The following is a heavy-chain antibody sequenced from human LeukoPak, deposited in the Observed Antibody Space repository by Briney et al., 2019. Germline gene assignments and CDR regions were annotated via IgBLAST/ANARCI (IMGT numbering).Heavy chain of an antibody. CDR1: GGSFSGYY. Sequence: TASETLSLTCAVYGGSFSGYYWSWIRQPPGKGLEWIGEINHSGSTNYNPSLKSRVTISVDTSKNQFSLKLSSVTAADTAVCYCARGREYKRMFDYWGQGTLFTVSS. V-gene: IGHV4-34*01. D-gene: IGHD1-1*01. J-gene: IGHJ4*02. CDR3: ARGREYKRMFDY. CDR2: INHSGST.